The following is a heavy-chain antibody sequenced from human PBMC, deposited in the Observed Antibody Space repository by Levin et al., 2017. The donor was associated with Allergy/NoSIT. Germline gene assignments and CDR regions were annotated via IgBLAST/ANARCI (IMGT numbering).Heavy chain of an antibody. CDR3: ARDRRWLRYYFDY. V-gene: IGHV1-2*02. J-gene: IGHJ4*02. CDR2: INPNSGGT. Sequence: ASVKVSCKASGYTFTGYYMHWVRQAPGQGLEWMGWINPNSGGTNYAQKFQGRVTMTRDTSISTAYMELSRLRSDDTAVYYCARDRRWLRYYFDYWGQGTLVTVSS. D-gene: IGHD5-24*01. CDR1: GYTFTGYY.